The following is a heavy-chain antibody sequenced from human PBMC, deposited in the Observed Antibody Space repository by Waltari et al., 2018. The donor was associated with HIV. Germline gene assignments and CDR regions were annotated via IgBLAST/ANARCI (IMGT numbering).Heavy chain of an antibody. CDR2: ISSSSSTI. CDR1: GFTFSSYS. V-gene: IGHV3-48*01. J-gene: IGHJ4*02. D-gene: IGHD1-26*01. CDR3: ARDDSGVGATSFDY. Sequence: EVQLVESGGGLVQPGGSLRLSCAASGFTFSSYSMNWVRQAPGKGLEWVSYISSSSSTIYYADSVKGRFTISRDNAKNSLYLQMNSLRAEDTAVYYCARDDSGVGATSFDYWGQGTLVTVSS.